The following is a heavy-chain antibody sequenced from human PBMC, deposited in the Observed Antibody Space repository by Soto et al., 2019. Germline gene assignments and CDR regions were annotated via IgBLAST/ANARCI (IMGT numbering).Heavy chain of an antibody. CDR1: GFTFSDYY. D-gene: IGHD4-17*01. J-gene: IGHJ5*02. CDR3: AKTPKDYGNWLDP. CDR2: ISSSSSYI. V-gene: IGHV3-11*03. Sequence: PGGSLRLSCAASGFTFSDYYMSWLRQPPGKGLEWVSSISSSSSYIYYADSVKGRFTISRGNSKKTLYLQMNSLRAEDTAVYYCAKTPKDYGNWLDPWGQGTLVPVSS.